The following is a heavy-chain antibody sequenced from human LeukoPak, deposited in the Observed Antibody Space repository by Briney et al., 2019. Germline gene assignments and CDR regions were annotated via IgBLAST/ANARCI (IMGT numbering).Heavy chain of an antibody. V-gene: IGHV3-33*03. CDR2: IWHDVSNK. CDR3: AKDGDAGTSYYFYYMDV. Sequence: GGPLRLSCAASGFTFSEYGMSCVRQAPGKGQEWVAVIWHDVSNKCYADSVQGRFTISREKSKNTLYLQMNSLRAEDTAVYYCAKDGDAGTSYYFYYMDVWGKGTTVTVSS. CDR1: GFTFSEYG. J-gene: IGHJ6*03. D-gene: IGHD7-27*01.